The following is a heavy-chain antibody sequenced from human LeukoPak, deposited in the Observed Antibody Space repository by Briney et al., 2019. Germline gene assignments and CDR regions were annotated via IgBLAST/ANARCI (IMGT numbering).Heavy chain of an antibody. V-gene: IGHV3-11*04. D-gene: IGHD2-21*01. Sequence: GGSLRLSCAASGFTFSDYYMSWIRQAPGKGLEWISYISGSSGTTYYADSVKGRFSISRDNAKNSLYLQMNSLSVEDSAVYYCARDQAGCGGDCPLDHWGQGTLVTVS. CDR3: ARDQAGCGGDCPLDH. CDR1: GFTFSDYY. J-gene: IGHJ4*02. CDR2: ISGSSGTT.